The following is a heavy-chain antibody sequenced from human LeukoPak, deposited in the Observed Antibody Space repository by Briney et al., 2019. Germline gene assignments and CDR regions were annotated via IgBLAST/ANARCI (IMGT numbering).Heavy chain of an antibody. Sequence: GGSLRLSCAASGFTFSGYAMSWVRQAPGKGLEWVSAISGSGGSTYYADSVKGRFTISRDNSKNTLYLQMNSLRAEDTAVYYCAKDSAASSGGSCYHYWGQGTLVTVSS. D-gene: IGHD2-15*01. CDR2: ISGSGGST. J-gene: IGHJ4*02. CDR3: AKDSAASSGGSCYHY. V-gene: IGHV3-23*01. CDR1: GFTFSGYA.